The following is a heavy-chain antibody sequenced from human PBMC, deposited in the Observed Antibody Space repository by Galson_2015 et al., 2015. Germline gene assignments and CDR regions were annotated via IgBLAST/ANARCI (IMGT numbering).Heavy chain of an antibody. D-gene: IGHD1-14*01. V-gene: IGHV1-8*01. CDR2: MNPNSGDT. Sequence: SVKVSCKASGYTFTNYDISWVRQAAGQGLEWMGWMNPNSGDTGYAQKFQGRVTMTRDTSISTAYMELSSLRSEDTAVYYCAGAPPETLGDYYMDVWGKGTTVAVSS. CDR3: AGAPPETLGDYYMDV. J-gene: IGHJ6*03. CDR1: GYTFTNYD.